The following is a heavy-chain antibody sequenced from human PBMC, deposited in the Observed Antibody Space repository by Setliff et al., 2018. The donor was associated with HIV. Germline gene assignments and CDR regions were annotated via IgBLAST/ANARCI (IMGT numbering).Heavy chain of an antibody. CDR2: IHSGGTT. J-gene: IGHJ4*02. V-gene: IGHV4-4*07. CDR3: ARGGLRVRGAIDSFDY. CDR1: GASINSYF. Sequence: TSETLSLTCSVSGASINSYFWSWIRQPAGKGLEWIGRIHSGGTTNSNPSLKSRVTLSVDTSKNQFSLKLNSVTAADTAVYYCARGGLRVRGAIDSFDYWGQGTLVTV. D-gene: IGHD3-10*01.